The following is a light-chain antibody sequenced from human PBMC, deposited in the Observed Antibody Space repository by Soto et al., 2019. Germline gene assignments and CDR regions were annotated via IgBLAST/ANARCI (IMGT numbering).Light chain of an antibody. CDR1: HRINDL. J-gene: IGKJ1*01. V-gene: IGKV1-5*03. CDR2: KAS. Sequence: DIQMTQSPSTLSSSVGDRVTITCRARHRINDLLDRYQQKPGKDPKVLIYKASIFDGGVPSRFSGSGYGTDFTLNISSVQPDGFATYYCQCWEDYSWTVGQGNKV. CDR3: QCWEDYSWT.